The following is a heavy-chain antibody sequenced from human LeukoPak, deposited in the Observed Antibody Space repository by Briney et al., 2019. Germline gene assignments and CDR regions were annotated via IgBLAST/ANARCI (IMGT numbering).Heavy chain of an antibody. Sequence: SETLSLTCTVSGYSIATGYFWGWVRQPPGKGLEWIGYIYHSGSTYYNPSLKSRVTISVDRSKNQFSLKLSSVTAADTAVYYCARVPAAAGNWFDPWGQGTLVTVSS. CDR3: ARVPAAAGNWFDP. J-gene: IGHJ5*02. CDR2: IYHSGST. D-gene: IGHD6-13*01. CDR1: GYSIATGYF. V-gene: IGHV4-38-2*02.